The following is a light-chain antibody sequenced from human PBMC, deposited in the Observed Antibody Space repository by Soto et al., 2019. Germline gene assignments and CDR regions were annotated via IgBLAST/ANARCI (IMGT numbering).Light chain of an antibody. CDR2: GAS. Sequence: EIVMTQSPATLSVSPGERATLSCRASQNINSNLAWYQQKPGQSPRLLIYGASTRATGIPARFSGSGSGTEFTLTLSSLQSEDIAIYYCKQYNDWLNFGGGTKVEIK. J-gene: IGKJ4*01. CDR3: KQYNDWLN. V-gene: IGKV3-15*01. CDR1: QNINSN.